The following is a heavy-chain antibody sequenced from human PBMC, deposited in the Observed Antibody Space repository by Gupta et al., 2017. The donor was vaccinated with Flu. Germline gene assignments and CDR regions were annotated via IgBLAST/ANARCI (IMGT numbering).Heavy chain of an antibody. D-gene: IGHD2-2*01. CDR3: ARWGDSAARGNWFDP. V-gene: IGHV4-59*01. Sequence: YSGSTNYNPSLKSRVTISVDTSKNQFSLKLSSVTAADTAVYYCARWGDSAARGNWFDPWGQGTLVTVSS. J-gene: IGHJ5*02. CDR2: YSGST.